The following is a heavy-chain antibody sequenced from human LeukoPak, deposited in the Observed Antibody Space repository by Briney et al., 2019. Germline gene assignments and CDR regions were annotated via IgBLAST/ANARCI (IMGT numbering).Heavy chain of an antibody. CDR2: ISSSGSTI. D-gene: IGHD2-2*03. CDR3: ARVDKDYPYYFDY. J-gene: IGHJ4*02. V-gene: IGHV3-11*01. CDR1: GFTFSDYY. Sequence: GGSLRLSGAASGFTFSDYYMSWIRQAPGKGLEWVSYISSSGSTIYYADSVKGRFTISRDNAKNSLYLQMNSLRAEDTVVYYYARVDKDYPYYFDYWGQGTLVTVSS.